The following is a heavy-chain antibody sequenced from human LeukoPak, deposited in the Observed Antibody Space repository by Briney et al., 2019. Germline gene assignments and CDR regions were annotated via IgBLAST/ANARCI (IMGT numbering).Heavy chain of an antibody. Sequence: ASVKVSCKASGYTFTSYGISWVRQAPGQGLERMGWISAYDGNTNYAQKLQGRVTMTTDTSTSTAYMELRSLRSDDTAVYYCARDRGSSRGGSYTDWGQGTLVTVSS. CDR2: ISAYDGNT. CDR1: GYTFTSYG. V-gene: IGHV1-18*01. J-gene: IGHJ4*02. D-gene: IGHD1-26*01. CDR3: ARDRGSSRGGSYTD.